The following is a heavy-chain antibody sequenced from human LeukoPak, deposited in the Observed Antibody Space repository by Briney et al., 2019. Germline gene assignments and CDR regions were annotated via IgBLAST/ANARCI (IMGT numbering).Heavy chain of an antibody. Sequence: ASVKVSCKASGNTFSSYFIHWVRQAHGHGLEWMGIISPSGGTTSYAQEFQGRVTMTRDTSTSTVYMELSSLRSEDTAVYYCGRVTLYAFDSWGQGTMVTVSS. CDR3: GRVTLYAFDS. CDR2: ISPSGGTT. D-gene: IGHD4-23*01. CDR1: GNTFSSYF. J-gene: IGHJ3*02. V-gene: IGHV1-46*01.